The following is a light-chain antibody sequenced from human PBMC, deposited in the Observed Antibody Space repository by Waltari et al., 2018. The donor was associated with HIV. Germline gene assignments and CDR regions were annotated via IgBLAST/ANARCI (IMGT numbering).Light chain of an antibody. J-gene: IGLJ2*01. Sequence: QSALTQPRSVSGSPGQSVTISCTGTSSDVGGYNFVSWYQQHPGKAPKLVIYDVSKWPSEVPDLCSGSKSGNTASLTISGLQAQDEAYYYCCSYTGSYTWLVGGGTELPVL. CDR1: SSDVGGYNF. V-gene: IGLV2-11*01. CDR3: CSYTGSYTWL. CDR2: DVS.